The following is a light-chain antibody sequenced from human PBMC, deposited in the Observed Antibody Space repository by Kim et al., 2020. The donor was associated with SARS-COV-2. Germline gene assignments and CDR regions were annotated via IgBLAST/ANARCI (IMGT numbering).Light chain of an antibody. V-gene: IGKV3-11*01. CDR2: DAS. CDR3: QRRSNWPPT. CDR1: KSVSRY. J-gene: IGKJ4*01. Sequence: EIVLTQSPATLSLSPGERVTLSCRTSKSVSRYLAWYQQKPGQAPRLLIYDASNRATGIPARFSGSRSGTDFTLTISSLEPEEFAVYYCQRRSNWPPTFGGGTKVNIK.